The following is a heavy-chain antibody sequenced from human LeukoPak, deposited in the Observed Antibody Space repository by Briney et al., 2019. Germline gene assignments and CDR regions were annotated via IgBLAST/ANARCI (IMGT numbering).Heavy chain of an antibody. J-gene: IGHJ5*02. CDR1: GYTFTSYY. CDR2: ISAYNGNT. CDR3: ARAELELHWFDP. D-gene: IGHD1-7*01. Sequence: GASVKVSCKASGYTFTSYYMHWVRQAPGQGLEWMGWISAYNGNTNYAQKLQGRVTMTTDTSTSTAYMELRSLRSDDTAVYYCARAELELHWFDPWGQGTLVTVSS. V-gene: IGHV1-18*04.